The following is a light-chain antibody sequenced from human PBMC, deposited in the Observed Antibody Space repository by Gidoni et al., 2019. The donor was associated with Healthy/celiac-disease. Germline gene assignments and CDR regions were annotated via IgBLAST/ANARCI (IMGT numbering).Light chain of an antibody. CDR1: QGVSSY. J-gene: IGKJ2*02. CDR3: QQRSNWPRGT. Sequence: EIVLTQSPATLSLSPGERATLSCRASQGVSSYLAWYQQKPGQAPRLLIYDASNRATGIPARFSGSGPGTDFTLTISSLEPEDFAVYYCQQRSNWPRGTFGQGTKLEIK. CDR2: DAS. V-gene: IGKV3D-11*01.